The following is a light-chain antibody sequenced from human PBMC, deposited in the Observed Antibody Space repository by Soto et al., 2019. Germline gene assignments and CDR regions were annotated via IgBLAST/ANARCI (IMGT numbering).Light chain of an antibody. Sequence: QSALAQPPSASGSPGQSVTISCTGSGSDIGAYKFVSWYQQHPGKVPKLVIFGVTERPSGVPDRFSGSKSGNTASLTVSGLQADDEAIYYCYSYAGRNIWVFGGGTKLTVL. CDR1: GSDIGAYKF. V-gene: IGLV2-8*01. CDR2: GVT. J-gene: IGLJ3*02. CDR3: YSYAGRNIWV.